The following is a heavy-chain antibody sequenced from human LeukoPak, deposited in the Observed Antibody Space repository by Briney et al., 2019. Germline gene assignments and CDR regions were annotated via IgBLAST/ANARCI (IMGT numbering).Heavy chain of an antibody. CDR2: INPNSGGT. D-gene: IGHD5-24*01. CDR1: GYTFTGYY. V-gene: IGHV1-2*06. J-gene: IGHJ5*02. Sequence: ASVKVSCKASGYTFTGYYMHWVRQAPGQGLEWMGRINPNSGGTNYAQKFQGRVTITRDTSASTAYMELSSLRSEDTAVYYCARRLGDGYNPNWFDPWGQGTLVTVSS. CDR3: ARRLGDGYNPNWFDP.